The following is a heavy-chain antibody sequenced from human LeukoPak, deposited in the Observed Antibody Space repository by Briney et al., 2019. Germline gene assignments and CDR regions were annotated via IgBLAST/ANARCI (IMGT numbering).Heavy chain of an antibody. V-gene: IGHV3-7*02. D-gene: IGHD3-10*01. CDR2: IKQDGSET. CDR1: GFTFSSYW. CDR3: ARGWFGLDAFDI. Sequence: TGGSLRLSCAASGFTFSSYWLSWVRQAPGKGLEWVANIKQDGSETYYVDSVKGRFTISRDNAKSSLYLQMNSLRAEDTAVYYCARGWFGLDAFDIWGQGTMVTVSS. J-gene: IGHJ3*02.